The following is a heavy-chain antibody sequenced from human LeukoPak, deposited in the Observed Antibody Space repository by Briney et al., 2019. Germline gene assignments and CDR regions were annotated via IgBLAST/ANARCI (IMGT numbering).Heavy chain of an antibody. CDR2: IYYSGST. Sequence: SETLSLTCTVSGGSISSYYWSWIRQPPGKGLEWIGYIYYSGSTNYNPSLKSRVTISVDTSKNQFSLKLSSVTAADTAVYYCARSFGNWNYDYWGQGTLVTVSS. V-gene: IGHV4-59*08. CDR1: GGSISSYY. CDR3: ARSFGNWNYDY. J-gene: IGHJ4*02. D-gene: IGHD1-7*01.